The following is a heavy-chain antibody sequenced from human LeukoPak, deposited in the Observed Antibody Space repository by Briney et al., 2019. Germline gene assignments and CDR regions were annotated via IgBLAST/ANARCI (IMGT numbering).Heavy chain of an antibody. CDR1: GGSISSYY. J-gene: IGHJ5*02. CDR3: ARVQVADIAAAGTVWFDP. CDR2: IYTSGST. D-gene: IGHD6-13*01. Sequence: PSETLSLTCTVSGGSISSYYWSWIRQPAGKGLEWIGRIYTSGSTNYNPSLKSRVTMSVDTSKNQFSLKLSSVTAADTAVYYCARVQVADIAAAGTVWFDPWGQGTLDTVSS. V-gene: IGHV4-4*07.